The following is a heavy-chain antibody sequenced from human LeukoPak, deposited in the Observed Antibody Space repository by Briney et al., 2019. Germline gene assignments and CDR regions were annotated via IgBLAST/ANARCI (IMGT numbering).Heavy chain of an antibody. J-gene: IGHJ4*02. CDR3: ARAVGASFDY. V-gene: IGHV4-34*01. Sequence: PSETLSLTCTVSGGSISSYYWSWIRQPPGKGLEWIGEINHSGSTNYNPSLKSRVTISVDTSKNQFSLKLSSVTAADTAVYYCARAVGASFDYWGQGTLVTVSS. CDR1: GGSISSYY. CDR2: INHSGST. D-gene: IGHD1-26*01.